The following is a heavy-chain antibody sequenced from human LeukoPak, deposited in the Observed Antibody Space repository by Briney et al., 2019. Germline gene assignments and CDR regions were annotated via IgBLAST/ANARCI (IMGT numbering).Heavy chain of an antibody. CDR2: IYYSGST. CDR3: ARAILSGYPDS. D-gene: IGHD3-3*01. CDR1: GGSISTYY. Sequence: SETLSLTCSVSGGSISTYYWAWIRQPPGKGLEWIGYIYYSGSTNYDPSLKSRVTISLDTSKNQFSLKLSSVTAADTAVYYCARAILSGYPDSWGQGTLVIVFS. J-gene: IGHJ4*02. V-gene: IGHV4-59*01.